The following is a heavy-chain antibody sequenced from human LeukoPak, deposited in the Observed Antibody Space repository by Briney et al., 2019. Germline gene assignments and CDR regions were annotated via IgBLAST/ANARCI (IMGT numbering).Heavy chain of an antibody. CDR1: GGSFSGYY. Sequence: SETLSLTCAVYGGSFSGYYWSWIRQPPGKGLEWIGSIYHSGSTYYNPSLKSRVTISVDTSKNQFSLKLSSVTAADTAVYYCAHCSSTSCLETFDYWGQGTLVTVSS. J-gene: IGHJ4*02. CDR3: AHCSSTSCLETFDY. V-gene: IGHV4-34*01. D-gene: IGHD2-2*01. CDR2: IYHSGST.